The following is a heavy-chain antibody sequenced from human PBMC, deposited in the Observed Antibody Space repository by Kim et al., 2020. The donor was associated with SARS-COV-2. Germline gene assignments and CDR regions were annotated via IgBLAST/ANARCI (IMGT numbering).Heavy chain of an antibody. CDR1: GGSFSGYY. CDR3: ARGRSPIFSSRKYYYYMDV. D-gene: IGHD3-9*01. J-gene: IGHJ6*03. CDR2: INHSGST. V-gene: IGHV4-34*01. Sequence: SETLSLTCAVYGGSFSGYYWSWIRQPPGKGLEWIGEINHSGSTNYNPSLKSRVTISVDTSKNQFSLKLSSVTAADTAVYYCARGRSPIFSSRKYYYYMDVWGKGTTVTVSS.